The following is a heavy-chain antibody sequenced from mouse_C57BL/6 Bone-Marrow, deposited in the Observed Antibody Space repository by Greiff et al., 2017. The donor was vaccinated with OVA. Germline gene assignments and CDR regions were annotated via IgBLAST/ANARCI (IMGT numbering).Heavy chain of an antibody. CDR1: GYTFTGYW. J-gene: IGHJ4*01. Sequence: VQLQQSGAELMKPGASVKLSCKATGYTFTGYWIEWVKQRPGHGLEWIGEILPGSGSTNSNEKFKGKATFTADTSSNTAYMQLSSLTTEDSAIYYCAFPDYAMDYWGQGTSVTVSS. V-gene: IGHV1-9*01. CDR3: AFPDYAMDY. CDR2: ILPGSGST.